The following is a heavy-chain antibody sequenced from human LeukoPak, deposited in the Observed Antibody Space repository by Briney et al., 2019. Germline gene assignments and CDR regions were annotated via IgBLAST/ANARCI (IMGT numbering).Heavy chain of an antibody. V-gene: IGHV1-2*02. CDR1: GYTFTSYG. CDR3: ARGGPRDIVVVPAAKKWFDP. D-gene: IGHD2-2*01. J-gene: IGHJ5*02. Sequence: VASVKVSCKASGYTFTSYGISWVRQAPGQGLEWMGWINPHSGGTIYPQRFQGRVTMTRGTSISTAYMELSRLRSDDTAVYYCARGGPRDIVVVPAAKKWFDPWGQGTLVTVSS. CDR2: INPHSGGT.